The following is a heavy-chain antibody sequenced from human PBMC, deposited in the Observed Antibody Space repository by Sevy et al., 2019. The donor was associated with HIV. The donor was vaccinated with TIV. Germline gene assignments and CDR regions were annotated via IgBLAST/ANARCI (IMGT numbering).Heavy chain of an antibody. CDR3: ATSRSGYLDSSGYYIY. CDR1: GYSFTDHW. Sequence: GESLKIYCKGSGYSFTDHWIGWVRQKPGKGLEWMGIIYPDDSETRYSPSFQGQVTFSADKSINTAYLQWSRLKASDTAMYYCATSRSGYLDSSGYYIYWVQGTLVTVSS. V-gene: IGHV5-51*01. CDR2: IYPDDSET. D-gene: IGHD3-22*01. J-gene: IGHJ4*02.